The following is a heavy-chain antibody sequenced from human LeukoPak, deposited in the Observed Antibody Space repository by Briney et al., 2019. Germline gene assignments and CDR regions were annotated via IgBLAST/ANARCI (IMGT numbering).Heavy chain of an antibody. V-gene: IGHV4-30-2*01. CDR2: ISHSGST. CDR1: GGSISSGGYY. J-gene: IGHJ5*02. Sequence: PSQTLSLTCTVSGGSISSGGYYWSWIRQPPGKGLEWIGYISHSGSTNYNPSLRSRVTISVDGSKNHFSLKLNSVTAADTAVYYCARLTHWFDPWGQGILVTVSS. CDR3: ARLTHWFDP. D-gene: IGHD3-9*01.